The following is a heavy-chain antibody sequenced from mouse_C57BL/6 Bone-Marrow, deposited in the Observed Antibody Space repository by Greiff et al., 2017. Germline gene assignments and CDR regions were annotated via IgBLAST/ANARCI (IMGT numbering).Heavy chain of an antibody. V-gene: IGHV1-82*01. CDR1: GYAFSSSW. J-gene: IGHJ3*01. CDR2: IYPGNGDT. Sequence: VQLQQSGPELVKPGASVKISCKASGYAFSSSWMNWVKQRPGQGLEWIGRIYPGNGDTNYNGKFKGKATLTVDKSSSTAYMPLSSLTSEDSAVXVCARGLRFAYWGQGTLVTVSA. CDR3: ARGLRFAY. D-gene: IGHD2-1*01.